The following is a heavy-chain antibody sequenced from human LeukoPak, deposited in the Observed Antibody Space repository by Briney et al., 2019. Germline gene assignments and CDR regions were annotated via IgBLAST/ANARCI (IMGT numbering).Heavy chain of an antibody. CDR2: ISSSGSTI. CDR3: AELGITMIGGV. Sequence: GGSLRLSCAASGLTFSNSAMQWVRQAPGKGLEWVSYISSSGSTIYYADSVKGRFTISRDNAKNSLYLQMNSLRAEDTAVYYCAELGITMIGGVWGKGTTVTISS. CDR1: GLTFSNSA. V-gene: IGHV3-48*03. J-gene: IGHJ6*04. D-gene: IGHD3-10*02.